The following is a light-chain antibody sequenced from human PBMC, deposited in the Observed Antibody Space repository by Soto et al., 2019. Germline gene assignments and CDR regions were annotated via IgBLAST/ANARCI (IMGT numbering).Light chain of an antibody. CDR3: GTWDSSLSAVV. CDR1: SSDVGGYHY. CDR2: DNN. V-gene: IGLV1-51*01. J-gene: IGLJ2*01. Sequence: QSVLTQPRSVSGSPGQSVTLSCTGTSSDVGGYHYVSWYQHHRGKAPKIIIYDNNKRPSGIPDRFSGSKSGTSATLGITGLQTGDEADYYCGTWDSSLSAVVFGGGTKVTVL.